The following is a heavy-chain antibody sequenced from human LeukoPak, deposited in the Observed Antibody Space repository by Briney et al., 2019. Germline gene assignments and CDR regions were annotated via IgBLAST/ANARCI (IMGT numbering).Heavy chain of an antibody. CDR3: ARDWPRGPWEPAPDRLDY. V-gene: IGHV1-8*01. CDR1: GYTFTSYD. J-gene: IGHJ4*02. Sequence: ASVKVSCEASGYTFTSYDINWVRQATGQGLEWMGWMNPNSGNTGYAQKFQGRVTMTRNTSISTAYMELSRLRSDDTAVYYCARDWPRGPWEPAPDRLDYWGQGTLVTVSS. CDR2: MNPNSGNT. D-gene: IGHD1-26*01.